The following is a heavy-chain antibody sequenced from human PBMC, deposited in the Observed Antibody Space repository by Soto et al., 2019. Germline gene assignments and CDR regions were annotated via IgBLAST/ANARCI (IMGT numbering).Heavy chain of an antibody. J-gene: IGHJ4*02. V-gene: IGHV4-4*02. CDR1: GDSFSGNNW. D-gene: IGHD3-22*01. Sequence: QVHLQESGPGLVKPSGTLSLTCFVSGDSFSGNNWWSWVRQSPEKGLEWIGEIYHTGRTNQNPSLESRVTISLDKSKNHFSLNLTSVTAADTALYFCARTLSQSSAYGYWGQGILVTISS. CDR2: IYHTGRT. CDR3: ARTLSQSSAYGY.